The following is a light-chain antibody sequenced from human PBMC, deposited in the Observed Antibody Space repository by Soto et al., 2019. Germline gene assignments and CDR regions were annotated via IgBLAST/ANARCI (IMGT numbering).Light chain of an antibody. CDR2: GAS. Sequence: EIVLTQSPGTLSLSPGERSTLSFMSSQSVSSSYLAWYQQKPGQAPRLLIYGASSRATGIPDRFSGSGSGTDFTLTISRLEPEDFAVYYCQQYGSSPTWTFGQGTKVDIK. CDR1: QSVSSSY. J-gene: IGKJ1*01. V-gene: IGKV3-20*01. CDR3: QQYGSSPTWT.